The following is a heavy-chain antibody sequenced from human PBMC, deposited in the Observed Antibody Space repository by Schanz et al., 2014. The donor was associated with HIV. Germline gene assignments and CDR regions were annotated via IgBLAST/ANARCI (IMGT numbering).Heavy chain of an antibody. CDR3: AKPEYDSRGNSQSHFDS. V-gene: IGHV3-33*06. CDR1: GFSFRTFG. D-gene: IGHD3-22*01. Sequence: VQLLESGGGVVQPGRSLRLSCVASGFSFRTFGMHWVRQAPGKGLEWVALIYYDGTNKYYTDSVKGRFTISRDNSKNTLYLQMTTLRIDDTAVYYCAKPEYDSRGNSQSHFDSWGQGTLVTVSS. CDR2: IYYDGTNK. J-gene: IGHJ4*02.